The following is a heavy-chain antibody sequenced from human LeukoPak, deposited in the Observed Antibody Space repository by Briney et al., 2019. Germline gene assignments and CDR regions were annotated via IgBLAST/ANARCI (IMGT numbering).Heavy chain of an antibody. CDR1: GGTFSSYA. V-gene: IGHV1-69*01. Sequence: SVKVSCKASGGTFSSYAISWVRQAPGQGLEWMGGIVPIFGTANYAQKFQGRVTITADESTSTAYMELSSLRSEDTAVYYCATTMVRGVITIPYFDYWGQGTLVTVSS. D-gene: IGHD3-10*01. J-gene: IGHJ4*02. CDR3: ATTMVRGVITIPYFDY. CDR2: IVPIFGTA.